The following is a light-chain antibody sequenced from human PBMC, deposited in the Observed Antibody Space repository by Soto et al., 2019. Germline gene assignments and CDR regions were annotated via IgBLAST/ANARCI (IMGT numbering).Light chain of an antibody. CDR1: QSIGSS. Sequence: DIQMTQSPSTLSASVGDRATITCRASQSIGSSLAWYQQKPGRGPKLLIYDASTWQSGVPSRFIGSGSGTEFTLTITSLQPDDFATYYCQHYNTYSPGTFGQGTKVDIK. J-gene: IGKJ1*01. V-gene: IGKV1-5*01. CDR2: DAS. CDR3: QHYNTYSPGT.